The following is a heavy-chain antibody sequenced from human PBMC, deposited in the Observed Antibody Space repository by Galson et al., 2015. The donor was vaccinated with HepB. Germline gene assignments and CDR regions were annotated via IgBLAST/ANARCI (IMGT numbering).Heavy chain of an antibody. J-gene: IGHJ6*02. D-gene: IGHD4/OR15-4a*01. V-gene: IGHV4-4*02. Sequence: LSLTCAVSGGSISSNNWWSWVRQPPGRGPEWIGEIYHSGSTNYNPSLKSRVTISVDKSKNQFSLNLSSVTAADTAVYYCARVVMSMVSGDYYYYYGMDVWGQGTTVTVSS. CDR3: ARVVMSMVSGDYYYYYGMDV. CDR1: GGSISSNNW. CDR2: IYHSGST.